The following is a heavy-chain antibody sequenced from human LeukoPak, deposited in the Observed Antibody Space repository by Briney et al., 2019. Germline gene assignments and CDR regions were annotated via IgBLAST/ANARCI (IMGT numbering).Heavy chain of an antibody. V-gene: IGHV3-33*01. CDR2: IWYDGSNK. D-gene: IGHD1-26*01. J-gene: IGHJ4*02. CDR1: GFTFSSYG. CDR3: ARAQIIVGATLSYFDY. Sequence: GGSLRLSCAASGFTFSSYGMHWVRQAPGKGLEWVAVIWYDGSNKYYADSVKGRFTISRDNSKNTLYLQMNSLRAEDTAVYYCARAQIIVGATLSYFDYWGQGTLVTVSS.